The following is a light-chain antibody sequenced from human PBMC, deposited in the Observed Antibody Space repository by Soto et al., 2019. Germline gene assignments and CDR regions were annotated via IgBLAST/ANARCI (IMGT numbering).Light chain of an antibody. CDR2: GAS. CDR1: RTINTY. CDR3: QQSYSTPRN. J-gene: IGKJ4*01. V-gene: IGKV1-39*01. Sequence: DVRMTQSPSSLSASVGDTITIACRASRTINTYLNWFQQKPGEPPRLLIYGASTLQSGVPSRFSGSGSGTDFTLTISSLQPEDFATYYCQQSYSTPRNFGGGTKVDIK.